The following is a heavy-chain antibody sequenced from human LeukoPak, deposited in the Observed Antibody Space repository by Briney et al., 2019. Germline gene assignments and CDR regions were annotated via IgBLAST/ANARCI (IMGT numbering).Heavy chain of an antibody. Sequence: PSETLSLTCTVSGGSISSYYWSWIRQPPGKGLEWIGYIYYSGSTNYNPSLKSRVTISVDTSKNQFSLKLSSVTAADTAVYYCARSAYYDSTLDYWGQGTLVTVSS. CDR2: IYYSGST. J-gene: IGHJ4*02. D-gene: IGHD3-22*01. V-gene: IGHV4-59*01. CDR1: GGSISSYY. CDR3: ARSAYYDSTLDY.